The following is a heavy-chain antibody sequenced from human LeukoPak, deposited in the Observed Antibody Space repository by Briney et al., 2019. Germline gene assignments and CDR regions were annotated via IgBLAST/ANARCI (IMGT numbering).Heavy chain of an antibody. CDR3: ARDTLLWFGELLRGVNWFDP. Sequence: ASVKVSCKASGYTFTSYGISWVRQAPGQGLERMGWISAYNGNTNYAQKLQGRVTMTTDTSTSTAYMELRSLRSDDTAVYYCARDTLLWFGELLRGVNWFDPWGQGTLVTVSS. V-gene: IGHV1-18*01. CDR2: ISAYNGNT. D-gene: IGHD3-10*01. CDR1: GYTFTSYG. J-gene: IGHJ5*02.